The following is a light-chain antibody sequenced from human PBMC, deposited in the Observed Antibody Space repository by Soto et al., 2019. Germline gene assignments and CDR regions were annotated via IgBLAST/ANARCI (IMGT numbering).Light chain of an antibody. CDR1: QSLSSNY. J-gene: IGKJ1*01. V-gene: IGKV3-20*01. CDR3: HQYDSSPRT. CDR2: GAS. Sequence: EIVLTQFPGTLSLSPGEIATLSCTASQSLSSNYLAWYQQKPGQAPRLLIYGASSRATGIPERFSGSRSGTGFTLTISRLEPEDFAVYYCHQYDSSPRTFXQGTKVDIK.